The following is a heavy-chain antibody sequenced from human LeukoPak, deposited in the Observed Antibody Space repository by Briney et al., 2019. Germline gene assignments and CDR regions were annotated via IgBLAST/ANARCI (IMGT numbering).Heavy chain of an antibody. CDR1: GGSISSGGYY. CDR3: ARHRIVGATDP. V-gene: IGHV4-30-2*01. CDR2: IYHSGST. Sequence: SETLSLTCTVSGGSISSGGYYWSWIRQPPGKGLEWIGYIYHSGSTYYNPSLKSRVTISVDRSKNQFSLKLSSVTAADTAVYYCARHRIVGATDPWGQGTLVTVSS. J-gene: IGHJ5*02. D-gene: IGHD1-26*01.